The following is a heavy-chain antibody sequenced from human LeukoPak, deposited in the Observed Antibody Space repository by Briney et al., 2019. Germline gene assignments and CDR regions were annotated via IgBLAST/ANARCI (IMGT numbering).Heavy chain of an antibody. CDR2: ISGSGGST. V-gene: IGHV3-23*01. J-gene: IGHJ4*02. CDR1: GFIFSNTW. D-gene: IGHD1-26*01. CDR3: AKQWDLTLDY. Sequence: GGSLRLSCVASGFIFSNTWMHWVRQAPGKGLEWVSAISGSGGSTYYADSVKGRFTISRDNSKNTLYLQMNSLRAEDTAVYYCAKQWDLTLDYWGQGTLVTVSS.